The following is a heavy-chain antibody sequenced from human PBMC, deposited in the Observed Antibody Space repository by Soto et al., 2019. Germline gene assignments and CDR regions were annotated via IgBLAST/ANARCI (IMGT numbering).Heavy chain of an antibody. Sequence: QVQLQESGPGLVKPSETLSLTCAVSGASISRIGFHWGWIRQPPGQGLEWIGSIYDAGTTFYNSSLKSRVTISADTSKNHFSLRLTSVTAADTAVYYCARRGSGHTFDYWGQGPLVTVSS. J-gene: IGHJ4*02. V-gene: IGHV4-39*01. CDR2: IYDAGTT. CDR3: ARRGSGHTFDY. D-gene: IGHD3-10*01. CDR1: GASISRIGFH.